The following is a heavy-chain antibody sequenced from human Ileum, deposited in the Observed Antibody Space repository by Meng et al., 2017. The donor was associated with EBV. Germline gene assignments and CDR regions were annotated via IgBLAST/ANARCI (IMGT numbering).Heavy chain of an antibody. V-gene: IGHV4-4*02. J-gene: IGHJ4*02. Sequence: QGQLQESGPGLATPSGTLSLTCAVSGDSISSNNWWSWVRQPPGKGLEWIGEIYHSGSTNYNPSFKSRVTMSVDKSKNQISLNLSSVTAADTAVYYCASGRDYAWHSWGRGTLVTVSS. CDR2: IYHSGST. CDR1: GDSISSNNW. D-gene: IGHD4-17*01. CDR3: ASGRDYAWHS.